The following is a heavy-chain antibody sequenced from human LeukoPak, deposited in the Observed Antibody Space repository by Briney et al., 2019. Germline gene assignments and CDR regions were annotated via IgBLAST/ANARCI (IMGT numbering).Heavy chain of an antibody. D-gene: IGHD4-17*01. CDR1: GFTVSSNY. CDR2: IYDVGTT. V-gene: IGHV3-53*01. Sequence: GGSLRLSCAASGFTVSSNYMSWVRQAPGKGLEWVSVIYDVGTTYYADSVKGRFTISRDNSKNTLYLQMTSLRAEDTAVYYCARAHGDYLYYSSYYYMDVWGKGTTVTVSS. CDR3: ARAHGDYLYYSSYYYMDV. J-gene: IGHJ6*03.